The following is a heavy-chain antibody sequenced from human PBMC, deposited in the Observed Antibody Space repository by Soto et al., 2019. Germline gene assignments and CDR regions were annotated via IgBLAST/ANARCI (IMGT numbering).Heavy chain of an antibody. J-gene: IGHJ6*02. CDR3: AKDAGPTTSIRDMIYDYGWVNYRQEKYYYYGMDV. Sequence: TGGSLRLSCVASEINFSTYVMSWVRQAPGKGPKWVSSISSRGNNTYYADSVTGRFTVTRDNSRNTLYLQMNGLRDDDTAIYYCAKDAGPTTSIRDMIYDYGWVNYRQEKYYYYGMDVWGQGTTVTVSS. CDR1: EINFSTYV. D-gene: IGHD3-16*02. V-gene: IGHV3-23*01. CDR2: ISSRGNNT.